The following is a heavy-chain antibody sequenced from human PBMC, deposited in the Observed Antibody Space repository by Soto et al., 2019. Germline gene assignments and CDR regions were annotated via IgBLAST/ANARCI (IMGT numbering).Heavy chain of an antibody. D-gene: IGHD3-16*01. J-gene: IGHJ5*02. CDR2: IKSKSDGGTA. Sequence: EALQLSCVDSGFSFSDAWMNWVRQAPGKGPEWIGRIKSKSDGGTADYAAPLIGRSTISRDDSKSTLYLQMSSLTIEDTGVYYCSGGPPWGQGTLVTVSS. CDR3: SGGPP. V-gene: IGHV3-15*07. CDR1: GFSFSDAW.